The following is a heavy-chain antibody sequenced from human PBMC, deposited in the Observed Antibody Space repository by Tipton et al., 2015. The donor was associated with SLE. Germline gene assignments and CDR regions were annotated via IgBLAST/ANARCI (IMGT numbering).Heavy chain of an antibody. CDR3: ARDYYYDL. V-gene: IGHV4-4*07. CDR2: IYTSGST. CDR1: GGSFSSYY. Sequence: LRLSCAVYGGSFSSYYWSWIRQPAGRGLEWIGYIYTSGSTNYNPSLKSRVTISVDTSKNQFSLKLSSVTAADTAVYYCARDYYYDLWGRGTLVTVSS. J-gene: IGHJ2*01.